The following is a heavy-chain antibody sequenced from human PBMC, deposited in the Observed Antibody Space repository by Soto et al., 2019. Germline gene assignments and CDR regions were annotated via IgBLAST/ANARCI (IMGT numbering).Heavy chain of an antibody. CDR3: ARVVPAANYDFWSGYYFGY. J-gene: IGHJ4*02. V-gene: IGHV4-59*08. CDR2: IYYSGST. CDR1: GGSISSYY. D-gene: IGHD3-3*01. Sequence: SEPLSFTCTVSGGSISSYYWSWIRQPPGKGLEWIGYIYYSGSTNYNPSLKSRVTISVDTSKNQFSLKLSSVTAADTAVYYCARVVPAANYDFWSGYYFGYWGQGTLVTVSS.